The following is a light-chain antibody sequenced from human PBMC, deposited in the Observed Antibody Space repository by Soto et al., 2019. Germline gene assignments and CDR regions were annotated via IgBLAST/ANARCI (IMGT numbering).Light chain of an antibody. CDR3: QQYKNWTPLT. CDR2: GAS. CDR1: QSVSSN. V-gene: IGKV3-15*01. J-gene: IGKJ5*01. Sequence: EIVRTQSPATLSVSPGERATLSCRASQSVSSNLAWYQQKPGQAPRLLIYGASTRATGIPARFSGSGSGTEFTLTISSLQSEDFAVYYCQQYKNWTPLTFGQGTRLEIK.